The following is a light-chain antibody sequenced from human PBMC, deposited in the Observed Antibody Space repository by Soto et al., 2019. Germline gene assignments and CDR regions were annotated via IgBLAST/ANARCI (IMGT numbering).Light chain of an antibody. Sequence: QSALTQPASVSGSPGQSITISCTGTSSDVGAFNFVSWYQQHPGKAPKLMIYDVRHRPSGVSDRFSGSKSGNTASLTIYGLQAEDEADYYCTSHTTTSPPVLFSGGTKLTVL. J-gene: IGLJ2*01. CDR3: TSHTTTSPPVL. CDR1: SSDVGAFNF. V-gene: IGLV2-14*03. CDR2: DVR.